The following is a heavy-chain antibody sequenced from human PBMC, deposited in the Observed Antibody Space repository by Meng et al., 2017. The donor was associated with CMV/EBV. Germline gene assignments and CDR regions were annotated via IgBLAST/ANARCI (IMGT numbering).Heavy chain of an antibody. V-gene: IGHV1-2*02. Sequence: ASVKVSCKASGYTFTGYYMHWVRQAPGQGLEWMGWINPNSGGTNYAQKFQGRVTMTRDTSISTAYMELSRLRSDDTAVYYCARDRNYDFWGGYYTGFDYWGQGTLVTVSS. CDR1: GYTFTGYY. D-gene: IGHD3-3*01. CDR3: ARDRNYDFWGGYYTGFDY. J-gene: IGHJ4*02. CDR2: INPNSGGT.